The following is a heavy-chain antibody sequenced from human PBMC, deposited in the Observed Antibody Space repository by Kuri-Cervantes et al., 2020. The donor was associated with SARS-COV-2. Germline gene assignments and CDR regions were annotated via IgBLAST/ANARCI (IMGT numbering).Heavy chain of an antibody. CDR3: ARDSGGATRLTYYYYYYGMDV. CDR2: IGTAGDT. CDR1: GFTFSSYD. D-gene: IGHD1-26*01. J-gene: IGHJ6*02. V-gene: IGHV3-13*04. Sequence: GESLKISCAASGFTFSSYDMHWVRQATGKGLEWVSAIGTAGDTYYPGSVKGRFTISRENAKNSLYLQMNSLRAEDTAVYYCARDSGGATRLTYYYYYYGMDVWGQGTTVTVSS.